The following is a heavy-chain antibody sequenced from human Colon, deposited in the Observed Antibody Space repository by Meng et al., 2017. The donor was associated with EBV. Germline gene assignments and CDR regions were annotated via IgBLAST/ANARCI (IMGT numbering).Heavy chain of an antibody. J-gene: IGHJ4*02. V-gene: IGHV4-34*12. D-gene: IGHD1-26*01. Sequence: QVQLQQWGAGRLKPSETLSLTCAGNGWSLSGAYWNWIRQPPGKGLEWIGEIIHGGSPSYNPSLKSRVTISIDTSKNQLSLMLSSVTAADTAVYYCARGPTGIDYWGQGTLVTVSS. CDR3: ARGPTGIDY. CDR1: GWSLSGAY. CDR2: IIHGGSP.